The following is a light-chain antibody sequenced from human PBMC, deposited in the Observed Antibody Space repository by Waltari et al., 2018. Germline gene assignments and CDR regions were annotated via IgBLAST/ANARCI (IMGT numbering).Light chain of an antibody. CDR3: QQRSKSFT. V-gene: IGKV3-11*01. CDR2: DAS. Sequence: EIGFKQSPATLSLSPGDRATLSCRASQSISSYLAWYQQKPGQAPRLLIYDASTRATGIPARFSGSGSVTDFTLTISSLEPEDFAIYYCQQRSKSFTFGPGTKVDMK. J-gene: IGKJ3*01. CDR1: QSISSY.